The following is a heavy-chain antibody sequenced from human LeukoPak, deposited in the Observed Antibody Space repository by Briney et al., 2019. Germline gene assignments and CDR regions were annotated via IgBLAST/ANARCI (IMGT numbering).Heavy chain of an antibody. CDR3: ARGDGTTVSNWFDP. Sequence: GSLRLSCAASGFTFSSYAMSWVRQPPGKGLEWIGEIYHSGSTNYNPSLKSRVTISVDKSKNQFSLKLSSVTAADTAVYYCARGDGTTVSNWFDPWGQGTLVTVSS. D-gene: IGHD4-17*01. V-gene: IGHV4-4*02. J-gene: IGHJ5*02. CDR1: GFTFSSYAM. CDR2: IYHSGST.